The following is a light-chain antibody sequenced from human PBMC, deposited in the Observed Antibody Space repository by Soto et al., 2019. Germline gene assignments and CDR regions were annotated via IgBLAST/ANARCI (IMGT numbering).Light chain of an antibody. J-gene: IGKJ1*01. CDR2: GAS. V-gene: IGKV3-20*01. Sequence: EIVLTQSPGTLSLSPGERATLSCRASQSVSSSDLAWYQQKPGQAPRLLIYGASSRATGIPDRFSGSGSGTEFTLTISSLQSEDFAVYYCHQYNHWLTWTFGQGTKVDIK. CDR1: QSVSSSD. CDR3: HQYNHWLTWT.